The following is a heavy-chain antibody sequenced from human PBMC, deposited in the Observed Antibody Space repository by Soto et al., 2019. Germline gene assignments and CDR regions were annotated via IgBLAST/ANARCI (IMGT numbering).Heavy chain of an antibody. CDR1: GFRFSNHG. D-gene: IGHD3-3*01. CDR3: AKKVTIYAVDPADY. Sequence: PGGSLRLSCAASGFRFSNHGMSWVRQAPGKGLEWVAAMSGSGDDAYYADSVKGRFTISRDNSKNTLYLQMNSLRAEDTAIYFCAKKVTIYAVDPADYWGQGTQVTVSS. V-gene: IGHV3-23*01. J-gene: IGHJ4*02. CDR2: MSGSGDDA.